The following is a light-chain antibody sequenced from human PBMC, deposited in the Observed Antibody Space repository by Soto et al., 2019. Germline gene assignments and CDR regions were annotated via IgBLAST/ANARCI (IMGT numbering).Light chain of an antibody. V-gene: IGKV3-11*01. J-gene: IGKJ4*01. CDR2: DTS. Sequence: EIVLTQSPATLSLSPGERATLSCRASQSVTSYLAWYQQKPGQVPRLLIYDTSNRATGIPARFSGSGSGTDFTLTTSSLEPEDFAVYYCHQRGNWPLTFGGGTKLEIK. CDR3: HQRGNWPLT. CDR1: QSVTSY.